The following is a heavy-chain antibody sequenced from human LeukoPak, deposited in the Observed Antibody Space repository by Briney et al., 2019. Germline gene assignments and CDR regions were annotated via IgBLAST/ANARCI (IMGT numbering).Heavy chain of an antibody. CDR2: INHSGST. D-gene: IGHD2-15*01. CDR1: GGSFSGYY. J-gene: IGHJ4*02. V-gene: IGHV4-34*01. Sequence: SETLSLTCAVYGGSFSGYYWSWIHQPPGKGLEWIGEINHSGSTNYNPSLKSRVTISVDTSKNQFSLKLSSVTAADTAVYYCARGDKDVVVVAGTLDYWGQGTLVTVSS. CDR3: ARGDKDVVVVAGTLDY.